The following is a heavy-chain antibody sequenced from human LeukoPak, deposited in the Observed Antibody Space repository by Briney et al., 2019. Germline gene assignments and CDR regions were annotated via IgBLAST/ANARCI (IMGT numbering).Heavy chain of an antibody. CDR3: TSTLGY. D-gene: IGHD3-16*01. CDR2: FYVGGAT. J-gene: IGHJ4*02. V-gene: IGHV3-53*01. CDR1: GFSVTNNY. Sequence: GGSLRLSCAVSGFSVTNNYMSWVRQAPGKGLEWVSVFYVGGATYYADSVKGRFTISRDDSKNTLYLQMNSLKTEDTALYYCTSTLGYWGQGTLVTVSS.